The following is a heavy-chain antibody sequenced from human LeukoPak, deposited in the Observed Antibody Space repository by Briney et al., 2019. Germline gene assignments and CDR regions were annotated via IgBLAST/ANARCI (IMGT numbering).Heavy chain of an antibody. Sequence: SETLSLTCTVSGGSITSYYWSWIRQPPGKGLEYIGYVFSSGNTNYNPSLKSRVTISLDTSKNQFSLKLRSVAAADTAVYYCARELYTNHDLLWFDPWGQGTLVTVSS. CDR1: GGSITSYY. CDR3: ARELYTNHDLLWFDP. D-gene: IGHD4-11*01. J-gene: IGHJ5*02. CDR2: VFSSGNT. V-gene: IGHV4-4*08.